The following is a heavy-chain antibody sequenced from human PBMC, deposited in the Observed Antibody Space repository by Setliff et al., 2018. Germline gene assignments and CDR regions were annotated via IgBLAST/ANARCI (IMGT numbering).Heavy chain of an antibody. CDR3: ARDGKQYYYDSTGYYRNWFDP. Sequence: GGSLRLSCAASGFMFGSYAMHWVRQAPGGGPEWLAVISYDGSHDYYADSVRGRFTISRDNSNNTLYMQMSSLRAEDTAIYSCARDGKQYYYDSTGYYRNWFDPWGQGTLVTV. CDR1: GFMFGSYA. J-gene: IGHJ5*02. D-gene: IGHD3-22*01. CDR2: ISYDGSHD. V-gene: IGHV3-30-3*01.